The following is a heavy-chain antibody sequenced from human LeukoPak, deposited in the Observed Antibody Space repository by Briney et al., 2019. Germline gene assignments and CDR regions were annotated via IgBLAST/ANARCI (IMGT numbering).Heavy chain of an antibody. V-gene: IGHV3-64D*06. CDR3: VVQGWVFRAPTQYYFDY. J-gene: IGHJ4*02. D-gene: IGHD1-1*01. CDR2: ISSNGGSR. CDR1: GFTFSSYA. Sequence: PGGSLRLSRSASGFTFSSYAMHWVRQAPGKGLEYVSAISSNGGSRYYADSVKGRFTISRDNSKNTLYLQMSSLRAEDTAVYYCVVQGWVFRAPTQYYFDYWGQGTLVTVSS.